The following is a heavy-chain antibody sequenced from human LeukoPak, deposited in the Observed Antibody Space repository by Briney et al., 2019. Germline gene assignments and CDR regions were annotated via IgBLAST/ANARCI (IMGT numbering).Heavy chain of an antibody. CDR3: AKSVQLWSYYFDY. CDR1: GFTFSSYG. Sequence: GGSLRLSCAASGFTFSSYGMHWVRQAPGKGLEWVAVISYDGSNKYYADSVKGRFTIFRDNSKNTLYLQMNSLRAEDTAVYYCAKSVQLWSYYFDYWGQGTLVTVSS. J-gene: IGHJ4*02. V-gene: IGHV3-30*18. CDR2: ISYDGSNK. D-gene: IGHD5-18*01.